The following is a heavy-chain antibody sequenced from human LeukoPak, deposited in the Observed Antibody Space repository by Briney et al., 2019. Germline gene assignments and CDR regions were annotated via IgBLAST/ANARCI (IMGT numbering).Heavy chain of an antibody. CDR3: ASGGYYYDSRGGTFDI. J-gene: IGHJ3*02. D-gene: IGHD3-22*01. Sequence: SQTLSLTCTVSGGSISSGSYYWSWIRQPAGKGLEWIGRIYTSGSTNYNPSLKSRVTISVDTSKNQFSLKLSSVTAADRAVYYGASGGYYYDSRGGTFDIWGQGTMVTVSS. CDR1: GGSISSGSYY. V-gene: IGHV4-61*02. CDR2: IYTSGST.